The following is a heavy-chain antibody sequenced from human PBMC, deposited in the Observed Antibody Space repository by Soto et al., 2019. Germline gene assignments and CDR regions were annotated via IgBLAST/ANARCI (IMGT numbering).Heavy chain of an antibody. V-gene: IGHV3-11*01. J-gene: IGHJ4*01. CDR2: ISSSGSTI. Sequence: PGGSLRLSCAASGFTFSYYYMSWIRQAPGKGLEWVSYISSSGSTIYYADSVKGRFTISRDNAKNSLYLQMNNLRAEDTAVYYCAXDFDYYDTSGYYYGLFDYWGQGTLVTVSS. D-gene: IGHD3-22*01. CDR1: GFTFSYYY. CDR3: AXDFDYYDTSGYYYGLFDY.